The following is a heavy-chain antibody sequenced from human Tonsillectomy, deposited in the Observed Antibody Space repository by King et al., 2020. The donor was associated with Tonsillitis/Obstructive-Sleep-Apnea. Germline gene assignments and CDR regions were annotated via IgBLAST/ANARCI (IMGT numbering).Heavy chain of an antibody. CDR3: AKSPTVTTSFDY. CDR1: GFTFSSYA. CDR2: FSGSGGST. Sequence: VQLVESGGGLVQPGGSLRLSCATSGFTFSSYAMSWVRQAPGKGLEWVSAFSGSGGSTYYADSVKGRFTISRDNSKNTLYLQMNSLRAEDTAVYYCAKSPTVTTSFDYWGQGTLVTVSS. V-gene: IGHV3-23*04. D-gene: IGHD4-17*01. J-gene: IGHJ4*02.